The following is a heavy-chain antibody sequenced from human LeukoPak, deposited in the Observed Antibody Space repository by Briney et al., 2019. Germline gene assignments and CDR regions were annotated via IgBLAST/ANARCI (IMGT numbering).Heavy chain of an antibody. V-gene: IGHV3-74*01. CDR2: INSDGSRT. CDR1: GFTFSSYW. J-gene: IGHJ6*02. Sequence: PGGSLRLSCAASGFTFSSYWMHWVRQAPGKGLVWVSCINSDGSRTNYADSVKGRFTISRDNAKNILYLQMNSLRAEDTAVYYCVRNAMDVWGQGTTVTVSS. CDR3: VRNAMDV.